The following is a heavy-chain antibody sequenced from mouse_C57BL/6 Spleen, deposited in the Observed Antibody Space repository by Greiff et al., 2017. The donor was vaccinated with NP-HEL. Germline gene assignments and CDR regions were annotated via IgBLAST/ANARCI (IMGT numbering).Heavy chain of an antibody. CDR3: ARSRTGTGYFDV. D-gene: IGHD4-1*01. V-gene: IGHV1-82*01. CDR1: GYAFSSSW. J-gene: IGHJ1*03. CDR2: IYPGDGDT. Sequence: QVQLQQSGPELVKPGASVKISCKASGYAFSSSWMNWVKQRPGTGLEWIGRIYPGDGDTNYNGKFKGKATLTADKSSSTAYMQLSSLTSEDSAVYFCARSRTGTGYFDVWGTGTTVTVSS.